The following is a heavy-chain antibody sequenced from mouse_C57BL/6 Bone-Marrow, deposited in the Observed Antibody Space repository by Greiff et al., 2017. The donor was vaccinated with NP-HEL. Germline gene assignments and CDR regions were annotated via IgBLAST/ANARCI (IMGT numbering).Heavy chain of an antibody. CDR1: GYTFTSYW. D-gene: IGHD1-1*01. J-gene: IGHJ1*03. Sequence: QVQMKQPGAELVKPGASVKLSCKASGYTFTSYWMHWVKQRPGQGLEWIGMIHPNSGSTNYNEKFKSKATLTVDKSSSTAYMQLSSLTSEDSAVYYCADYYGSSYEYFDVWGTGTTVTVSS. CDR2: IHPNSGST. V-gene: IGHV1-64*01. CDR3: ADYYGSSYEYFDV.